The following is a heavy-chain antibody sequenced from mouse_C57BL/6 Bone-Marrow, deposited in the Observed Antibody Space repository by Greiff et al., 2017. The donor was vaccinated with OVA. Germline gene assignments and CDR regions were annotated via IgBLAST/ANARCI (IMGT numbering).Heavy chain of an antibody. J-gene: IGHJ2*01. CDR1: GFNIKDDY. CDR2: IDPENGDT. V-gene: IGHV14-4*01. Sequence: EVQLVESGAELVRPGASVKLSCTASGFNIKDDYMHWVKQRPEQGLEWIGWIDPENGDTEYASKFQGKATITADTSSNTAYLQLSSLTSEDTAVYYCTTPFYYYGSSFDYWGQGTTLTVSS. CDR3: TTPFYYYGSSFDY. D-gene: IGHD1-1*01.